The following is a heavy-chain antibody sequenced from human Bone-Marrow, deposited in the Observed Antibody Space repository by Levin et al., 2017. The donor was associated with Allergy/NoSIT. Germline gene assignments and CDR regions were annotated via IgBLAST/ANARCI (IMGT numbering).Heavy chain of an antibody. J-gene: IGHJ4*02. V-gene: IGHV3-33*01. CDR1: GFTFSSYG. Sequence: TGGSLRLSCAASGFTFSSYGMHWVRQAPGKGLEWVAVIWYDGSNKYYADSVKGRFTISRDNSKNTLYLQMNSLRAEDTAVYYCARGDYYDSIHPRGYFDYWGQGTLVTVSS. CDR2: IWYDGSNK. D-gene: IGHD3-22*01. CDR3: ARGDYYDSIHPRGYFDY.